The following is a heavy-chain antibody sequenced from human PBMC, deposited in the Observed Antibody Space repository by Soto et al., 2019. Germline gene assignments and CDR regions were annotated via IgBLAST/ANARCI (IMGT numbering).Heavy chain of an antibody. CDR1: GGSISSYY. Sequence: QVQLQESGPGLVKPSETLSLTCTVSGGSISSYYWSWIRQPPGKGLEWSGYIYYSGSANYNPSLKSRVTISVDTSKNQFSLKLSSVTAADTAVYYCARGWGLVFDYWGQGTLVTVSS. CDR3: ARGWGLVFDY. V-gene: IGHV4-59*01. CDR2: IYYSGSA. D-gene: IGHD2-21*02. J-gene: IGHJ4*02.